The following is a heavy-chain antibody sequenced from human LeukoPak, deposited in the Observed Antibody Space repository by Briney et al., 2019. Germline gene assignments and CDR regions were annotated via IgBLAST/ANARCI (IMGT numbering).Heavy chain of an antibody. D-gene: IGHD3-10*01. CDR1: GFTVSSNY. J-gene: IGHJ4*02. Sequence: GGSLRLSCAASGFTVSSNYMSWVRQAPGKGLEWVSVIYSGGSTYYADSVKGRFTISRDNSKNTLYLQMNSLRAEDTAVYYCARDPYGSGSYHDYWGQGTLVTVSS. CDR3: ARDPYGSGSYHDY. CDR2: IYSGGST. V-gene: IGHV3-53*01.